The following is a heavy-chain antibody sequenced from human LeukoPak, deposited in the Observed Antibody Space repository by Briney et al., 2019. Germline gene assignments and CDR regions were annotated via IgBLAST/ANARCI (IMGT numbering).Heavy chain of an antibody. CDR1: GGSISSYY. CDR3: ARDSGGGSGSYYRYFDY. V-gene: IGHV4-4*07. Sequence: SETLSLTCTVSGGSISSYYWSWIRQPAGKGLEWIGRIYTSGSTNYNPSLKSRVTMSVDTSKNQLSLKLTSVTAADTAVYYCARDSGGGSGSYYRYFDYWGQGTLVTVSS. CDR2: IYTSGST. J-gene: IGHJ4*02. D-gene: IGHD3-10*01.